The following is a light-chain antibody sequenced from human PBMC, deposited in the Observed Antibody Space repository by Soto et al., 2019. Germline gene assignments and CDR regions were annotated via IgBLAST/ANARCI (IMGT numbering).Light chain of an antibody. V-gene: IGLV2-8*01. CDR1: SSDVGGYNF. CDR3: TSYAGSNIPVV. J-gene: IGLJ2*01. Sequence: QSALTQPPSASGSPGQSVTISCTGTSSDVGGYNFVSWYQQHPGKAPKLMIYEVTKRPSGVPDRFSGSKYGNTASLTVSGLQGEDEADYYCTSYAGSNIPVVFGGGTKLTVL. CDR2: EVT.